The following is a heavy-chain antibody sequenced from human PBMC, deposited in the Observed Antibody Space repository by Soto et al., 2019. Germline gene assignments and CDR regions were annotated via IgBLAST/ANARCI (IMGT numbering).Heavy chain of an antibody. Sequence: GASVKVSCKASGYTFTSYDINWVRQATGQGLEWMGWMNPNSGNTGYAQKFQGRVTMTRNTSISTAYMELSSLRSEDTAVYYCARGRKVVTQAGSGVRGDDYWGQGTLVTVSS. V-gene: IGHV1-8*01. CDR3: ARGRKVVTQAGSGVRGDDY. CDR2: MNPNSGNT. CDR1: GYTFTSYD. J-gene: IGHJ4*02. D-gene: IGHD3-10*02.